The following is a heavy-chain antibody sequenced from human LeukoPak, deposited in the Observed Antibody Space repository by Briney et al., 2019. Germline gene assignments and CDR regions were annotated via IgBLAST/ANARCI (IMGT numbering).Heavy chain of an antibody. CDR1: GFTFSSYE. J-gene: IGHJ6*03. CDR2: ISSSGSTI. Sequence: PGGSLRLSCAASGFTFSSYEMNWVRQAPGKGLEWVSYISSSGSTIYYADSVKGRFTISRDNAKNSLYLQMNSLRAEDTAVYYRARGDGDATYYYYMDVWGKGTTVTVSS. V-gene: IGHV3-48*03. D-gene: IGHD4-17*01. CDR3: ARGDGDATYYYYMDV.